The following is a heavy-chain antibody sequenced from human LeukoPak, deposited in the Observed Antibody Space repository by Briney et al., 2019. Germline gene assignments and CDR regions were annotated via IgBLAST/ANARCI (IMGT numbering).Heavy chain of an antibody. V-gene: IGHV4-34*01. J-gene: IGHJ4*02. CDR2: ISHSGST. Sequence: SETLSLTCAVYGGSFSGYYWSWIRQPPGKGLEWIGEISHSGSTNYNPSLKSRVTISVDTSKNQFSLKLSSVTAADTAVYYCARESTYCSGGSCYSPFDYWGQGTLVTVSS. D-gene: IGHD2-15*01. CDR3: ARESTYCSGGSCYSPFDY. CDR1: GGSFSGYY.